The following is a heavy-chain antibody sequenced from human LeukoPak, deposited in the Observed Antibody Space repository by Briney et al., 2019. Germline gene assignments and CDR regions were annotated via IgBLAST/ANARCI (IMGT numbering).Heavy chain of an antibody. CDR1: GGSFSGYY. V-gene: IGHV4-34*01. D-gene: IGHD3-22*01. CDR3: ARSSTKTYYYDSSGYYN. CDR2: INHGGST. J-gene: IGHJ4*02. Sequence: PSETLSLTCAVYGGSFSGYYWSWIRQPPGKGLEWNGEINHGGSTNYNPSLKSRVTISVDTSKNQFSLKLSSVTAADTAVYYCARSSTKTYYYDSSGYYNWGQGTLVTVSS.